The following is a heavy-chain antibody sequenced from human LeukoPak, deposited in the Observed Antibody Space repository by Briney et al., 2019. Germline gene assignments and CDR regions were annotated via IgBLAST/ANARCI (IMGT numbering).Heavy chain of an antibody. J-gene: IGHJ4*02. V-gene: IGHV3-73*01. CDR2: IRVKANNHAT. CDR1: GFTFSGSA. Sequence: GGSLRLSCVASGFTFSGSAVHWVRQASGKGLEWVGSIRVKANNHATAYAASVEGRFTLSRDDSKDTAYLQMNSLQTEDTAVYYCTKADYDSSGYYTENDSWGQGTLSPSPQ. CDR3: TKADYDSSGYYTENDS. D-gene: IGHD3-22*01.